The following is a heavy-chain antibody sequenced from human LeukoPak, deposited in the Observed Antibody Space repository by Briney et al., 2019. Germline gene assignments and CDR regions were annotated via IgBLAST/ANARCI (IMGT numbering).Heavy chain of an antibody. Sequence: GGSLRLSCAASGFTFSSYAMSWVRQAPGKGLEWVSVIYSGGSTYYADSVKGRFTISRDNSKNTLYLQMNSLRAEDTAVYYCARDMVGATAGMDVWGQGTTVTVSS. V-gene: IGHV3-53*01. CDR2: IYSGGST. CDR1: GFTFSSYA. D-gene: IGHD1-26*01. J-gene: IGHJ6*02. CDR3: ARDMVGATAGMDV.